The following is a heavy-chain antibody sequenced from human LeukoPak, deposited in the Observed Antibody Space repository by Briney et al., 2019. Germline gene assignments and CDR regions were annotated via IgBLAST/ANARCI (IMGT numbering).Heavy chain of an antibody. J-gene: IGHJ4*02. CDR3: ARDVSSTPNWEFDH. D-gene: IGHD1-26*01. CDR1: GYTFADYF. CDR2: INANSGGT. Sequence: GASVKVSCKTSGYTFADYFIHWVRQAPGQGLEWMGRINANSGGTEYQQKFQGRVTMTRDTSISTAYVEVNWLISDDTAIYYCARDVSSTPNWEFDHWGQGTQVTVYS. V-gene: IGHV1-2*06.